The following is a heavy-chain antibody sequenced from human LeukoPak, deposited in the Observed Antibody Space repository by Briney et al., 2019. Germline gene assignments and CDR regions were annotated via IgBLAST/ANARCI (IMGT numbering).Heavy chain of an antibody. V-gene: IGHV3-23*01. Sequence: GGSPRISFAASGFTFFSYAMRWVRPAPGEGVGGVSTICGSGGSTYYADSVKGRFTISRDNSKNTLYLQMNSLRAEDTAVYYCAKDRLAAAGPNWFDPWGQGTLVTVSS. D-gene: IGHD6-13*01. J-gene: IGHJ5*02. CDR3: AKDRLAAAGPNWFDP. CDR2: ICGSGGST. CDR1: GFTFFSYA.